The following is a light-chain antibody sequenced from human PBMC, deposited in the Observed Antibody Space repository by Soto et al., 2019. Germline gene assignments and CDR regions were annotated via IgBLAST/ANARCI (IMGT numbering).Light chain of an antibody. CDR2: AAS. V-gene: IGKV1-12*01. CDR1: QAVSTW. J-gene: IGKJ5*01. CDR3: QHSNNFHFT. Sequence: DIQMTQSPSFVSASVGDRVTITCRASQAVSTWLAWYQQKPGDAPKLLIYAASTLQSGVPSRFSGSGSGTDFTLTIRSLQPEDFATYYCQHSNNFHFTFGQGTRLEIK.